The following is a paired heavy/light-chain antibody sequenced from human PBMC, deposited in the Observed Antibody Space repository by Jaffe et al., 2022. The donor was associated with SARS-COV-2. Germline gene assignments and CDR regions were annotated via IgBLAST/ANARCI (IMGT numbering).Light chain of an antibody. Sequence: EIVMTQSPATLSVSPGERATLSCRASQSVNSNLAWYQQKIGQAPRLLIYGASARLTGTPVRFSGSGSGTEFTLTISSLQSEDFAVYYCQQYNNWPPLYTFGQGTKLEIK. CDR2: GAS. CDR3: QQYNNWPPLYT. V-gene: IGKV3-15*01. J-gene: IGKJ2*01. CDR1: QSVNSN.
Heavy chain of an antibody. V-gene: IGHV4-39*01. Sequence: QLQLQESGPGLVKPSETLSLTCTVSGGSISSSGYYWGWIRQPPGKGLEWIGNIYYTGSTYYSPSLKGRVTISVDTSKSQFSLKLSSVTAADTALYYCAGAPSQGTSHLSPLDYWGQGILVTVSS. CDR3: AGAPSQGTSHLSPLDY. D-gene: IGHD3-10*01. CDR2: IYYTGST. CDR1: GGSISSSGYY. J-gene: IGHJ4*02.